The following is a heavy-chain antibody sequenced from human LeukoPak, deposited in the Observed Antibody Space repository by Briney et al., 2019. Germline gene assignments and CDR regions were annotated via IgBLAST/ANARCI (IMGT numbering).Heavy chain of an antibody. CDR3: ARERVGATITFDF. CDR2: ISSSDCTT. Sequence: GGSLRLSCAASGFTFSSYEMNWVRQAPGKGLEWVSYISSSDCTTYYADSVKGRFTVSRDNAKNSLYLQMNSLRAEDTAVYYCARERVGATITFDFWGQGTLVTVSS. J-gene: IGHJ4*02. D-gene: IGHD1-26*01. CDR1: GFTFSSYE. V-gene: IGHV3-48*03.